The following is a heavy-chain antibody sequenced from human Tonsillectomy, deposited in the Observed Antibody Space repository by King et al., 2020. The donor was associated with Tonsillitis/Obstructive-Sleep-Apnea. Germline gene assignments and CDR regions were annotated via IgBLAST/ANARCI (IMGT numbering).Heavy chain of an antibody. CDR1: GGSISNYY. J-gene: IGHJ6*02. Sequence: VQLQESGPGLMKPSETLSLTCTVSGGSISNYYWSWIRQPPGKGLEWIGYIYYSGSTNYNPSLRSRVTISLDTSKSQFSLKLSSVTAPDTAVYYCARQGDDEFWAAYSNAYYYGLDVWGQGTTVTVSS. CDR2: IYYSGST. CDR3: ARQGDDEFWAAYSNAYYYGLDV. V-gene: IGHV4-59*08. D-gene: IGHD3/OR15-3a*01.